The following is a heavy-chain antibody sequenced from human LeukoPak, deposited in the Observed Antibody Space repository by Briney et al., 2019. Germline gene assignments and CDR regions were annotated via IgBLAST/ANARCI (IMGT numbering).Heavy chain of an antibody. V-gene: IGHV4-38-2*02. D-gene: IGHD2-2*01. J-gene: IGHJ3*02. CDR3: ARGEGYCSSTSCHGHDAFDI. Sequence: SETLSLTCTVSGYSISSGYYWGWIRQPPGKGLEWIGSIYHSGSTYYNPSLKSRVTISVDTSKNQFSLKLSSVTAADTAVYYCARGEGYCSSTSCHGHDAFDIWGQGTMVTVSS. CDR1: GYSISSGYY. CDR2: IYHSGST.